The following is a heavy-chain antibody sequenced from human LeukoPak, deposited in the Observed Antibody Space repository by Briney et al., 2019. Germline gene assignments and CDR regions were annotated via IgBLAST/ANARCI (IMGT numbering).Heavy chain of an antibody. CDR1: GGTFSSYA. V-gene: IGHV1-18*01. Sequence: ASVKVSCMASGGTFSSYAISWVRQAPGQGLEWMGWISAYNGNTNYAQKLQGRVTMTTDTSTSTAYMELRSLRSDDTAVYYCARVRIYGSGSYYSLFDYWGQGTLVTVSS. CDR2: ISAYNGNT. CDR3: ARVRIYGSGSYYSLFDY. D-gene: IGHD3-10*01. J-gene: IGHJ4*02.